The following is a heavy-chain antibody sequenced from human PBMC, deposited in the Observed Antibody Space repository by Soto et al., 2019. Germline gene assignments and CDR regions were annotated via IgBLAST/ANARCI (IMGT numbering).Heavy chain of an antibody. CDR2: IIPNLVIA. Sequence: QVQLVQSGAEVKKPGSSVKVSCKASGGTFSSYTISWVRQAPGQGLEWMGRIIPNLVIANYDQKFQGRVTITADKTTSPADMKLRSLRSEATAVDYCARGAGGYCSGGSCYSLSDWGHGTLGTVSS. CDR3: ARGAGGYCSGGSCYSLSD. CDR1: GGTFSSYT. V-gene: IGHV1-69*02. D-gene: IGHD2-15*01. J-gene: IGHJ4*01.